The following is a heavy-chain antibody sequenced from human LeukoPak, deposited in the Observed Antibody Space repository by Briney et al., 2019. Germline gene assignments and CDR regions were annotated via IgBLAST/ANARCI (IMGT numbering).Heavy chain of an antibody. CDR2: INPSGGST. V-gene: IGHV1-46*01. CDR3: ARAFTDYYDSSGYYYALDY. D-gene: IGHD3-22*01. CDR1: GYTFTSYY. Sequence: GASVKVSCKASGYTFTSYYMHWVRQAPGQGLEWMGIINPSGGSTSYAQKFQGRVTMTRDMSTSTVYMELSSLRSEDTAVYYCARAFTDYYDSSGYYYALDYWGQGTLVTVSS. J-gene: IGHJ4*02.